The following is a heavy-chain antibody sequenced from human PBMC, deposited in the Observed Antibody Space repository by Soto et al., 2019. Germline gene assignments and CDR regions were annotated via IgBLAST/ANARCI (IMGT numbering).Heavy chain of an antibody. CDR1: GFTVDSYS. Sequence: GGSLRLSCAAAGFTVDSYSINWVRQAPGKGLEWVSYISSSSGSIFYADSVRGRFTISRDNAKNSVFLHLNSLRAEDTAVYYCAKDSPTRDYWG. CDR3: AKDSPTRDY. V-gene: IGHV3-48*01. J-gene: IGHJ4*01. CDR2: ISSSSGSI.